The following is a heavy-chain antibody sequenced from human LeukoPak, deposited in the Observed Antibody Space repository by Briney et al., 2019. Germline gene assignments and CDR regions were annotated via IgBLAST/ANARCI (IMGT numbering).Heavy chain of an antibody. CDR3: ARLDITFGGGIVDAESNY. J-gene: IGHJ4*02. V-gene: IGHV1-18*01. Sequence: SASVTVTCKASGYTFSSYAINWLRQAPGQGLEWMGCISGDNGNTKFAQKFQSRLTMTTDTSTNTEYMQVTSLISDDTAVYYRARLDITFGGGIVDAESNYCGQGTLFTVSS. CDR2: ISGDNGNT. D-gene: IGHD3-16*02. CDR1: GYTFSSYA.